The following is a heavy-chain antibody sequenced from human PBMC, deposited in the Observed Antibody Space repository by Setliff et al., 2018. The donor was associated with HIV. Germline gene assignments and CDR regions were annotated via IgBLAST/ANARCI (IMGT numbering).Heavy chain of an antibody. D-gene: IGHD3-22*01. CDR3: ARDPGYYYDSSGYSYYYMDV. CDR2: INHIGNT. V-gene: IGHV4-38-2*02. CDR1: GYSISSDYC. Sequence: SETLSLTCGVSGYSISSDYCWGWIRQPPGKGLEWIGEINHIGNTQYNPSLKSRVTISIDTSKNQFSLKLSSVTAADTAVYYCARDPGYYYDSSGYSYYYMDVWGKGTTVTVSS. J-gene: IGHJ6*03.